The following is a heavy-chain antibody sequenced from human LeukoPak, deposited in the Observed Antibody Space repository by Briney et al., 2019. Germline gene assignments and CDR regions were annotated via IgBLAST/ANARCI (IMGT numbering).Heavy chain of an antibody. Sequence: PSETLSLTCTVSGGSISSYYWSWIRQPPGKGLEWIGYIYYSGSTNYNPSLKSRVTISVDTSKNQFSLKLSSVTAADTAVYYCARQYYDILTGYPPPYDAFDIWGQGTMVTVSS. CDR2: IYYSGST. V-gene: IGHV4-59*08. CDR3: ARQYYDILTGYPPPYDAFDI. CDR1: GGSISSYY. D-gene: IGHD3-9*01. J-gene: IGHJ3*02.